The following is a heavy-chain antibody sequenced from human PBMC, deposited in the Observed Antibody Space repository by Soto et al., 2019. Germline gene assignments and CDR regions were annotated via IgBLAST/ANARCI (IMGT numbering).Heavy chain of an antibody. CDR1: GDTISHYG. D-gene: IGHD1-26*01. CDR3: ARLVRLRPYFDS. V-gene: IGHV1-69*01. J-gene: IGHJ4*02. CDR2: IIPIFGKT. Sequence: QEQLVQSGDEVKKPGSSLRVSCKASGDTISHYGVSWVRQAPGQGLEWMGGIIPIFGKTTYAPRFQARLTITADESTATSYMELSSLKSDDAAVYYCARLVRLRPYFDSWGQGTRVTVSS.